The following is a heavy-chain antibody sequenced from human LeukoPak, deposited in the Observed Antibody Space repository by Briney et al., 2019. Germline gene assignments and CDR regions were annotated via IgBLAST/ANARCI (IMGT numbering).Heavy chain of an antibody. V-gene: IGHV3-30*02. J-gene: IGHJ4*02. D-gene: IGHD4/OR15-4a*01. CDR3: AKDKQVLWWYFDY. CDR1: GLTFSNYG. CDR2: IRNDGSDK. Sequence: GGSLRLPCAASGLTFSNYGMHWVRQAPGKGLEWVAFIRNDGSDKYYADSVKGRFTISRDNSKNTVYLHMNSLRDEDTAMYYCAKDKQVLWWYFDYWGQGTLVTVSS.